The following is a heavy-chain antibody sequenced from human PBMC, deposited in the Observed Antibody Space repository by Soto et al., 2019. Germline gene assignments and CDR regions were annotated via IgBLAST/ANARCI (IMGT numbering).Heavy chain of an antibody. CDR2: IYNSGST. Sequence: SETLSLTCTVSGGSISSYYWRWIRQPPGKGLEWIGYIYNSGSTNYNPSLKSRVTISVDTSKNQFSLKLSSVTAADTAVYYCARAPHCSGGSCYWVGYNWFDPWGQGTLVTVSS. CDR1: GGSISSYY. CDR3: ARAPHCSGGSCYWVGYNWFDP. V-gene: IGHV4-59*12. D-gene: IGHD2-15*01. J-gene: IGHJ5*02.